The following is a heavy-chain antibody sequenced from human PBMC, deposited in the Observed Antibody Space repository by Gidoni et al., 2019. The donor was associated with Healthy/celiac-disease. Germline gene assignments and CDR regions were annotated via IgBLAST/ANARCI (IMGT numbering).Heavy chain of an antibody. V-gene: IGHV4-34*01. Sequence: QVQLHQWGAGLLQPSETLSLTCAVYGGSFSGYYWSWIRQPPGKGLEWIGEINHSGSTNYNPSLKSRVTISVDTSKNQFSLKLSSVTAADTAVYYCARVRRYYYDSSGYYYVWGQGTLVTVSS. D-gene: IGHD3-22*01. J-gene: IGHJ4*02. CDR1: GGSFSGYY. CDR3: ARVRRYYYDSSGYYYV. CDR2: INHSGST.